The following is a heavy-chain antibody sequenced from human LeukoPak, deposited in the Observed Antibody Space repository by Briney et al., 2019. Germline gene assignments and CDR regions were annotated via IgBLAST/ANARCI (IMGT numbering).Heavy chain of an antibody. CDR3: AKGSITMIVVAPLDY. D-gene: IGHD3-22*01. V-gene: IGHV3-30*18. CDR1: GFTLSSNG. Sequence: GSLRLSCAASGFTLSSNGMHWVRQAPGKGLEWVAVISYDGSNKYYADSVKGRFTISRDNSKNTLYLQMNSLRAEDTAVYYCAKGSITMIVVAPLDYWGQGTLVTVSS. CDR2: ISYDGSNK. J-gene: IGHJ4*02.